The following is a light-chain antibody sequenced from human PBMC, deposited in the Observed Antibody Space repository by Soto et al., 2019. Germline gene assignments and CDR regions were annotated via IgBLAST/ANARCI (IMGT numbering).Light chain of an antibody. J-gene: IGLJ2*01. V-gene: IGLV3-1*01. CDR1: NLGDKY. CDR2: QDT. Sequence: SYELTQPPSLSVSTGQTASISCSGDNLGDKYASWYQHKSGQSPVLVIYQDTKRPSGIPERFSGSNSWNTATLTISGTQAMDEADYHCQAWDSGTVVFVGGTKLTVL. CDR3: QAWDSGTVV.